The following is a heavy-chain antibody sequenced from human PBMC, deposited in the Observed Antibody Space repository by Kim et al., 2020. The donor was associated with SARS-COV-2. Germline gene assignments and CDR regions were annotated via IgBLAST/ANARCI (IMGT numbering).Heavy chain of an antibody. CDR1: GYTFTSYG. J-gene: IGHJ4*02. CDR3: ARGVYYYDSSGYYYLFDY. D-gene: IGHD3-22*01. CDR2: ISAYNGNT. Sequence: ASVKVSCKASGYTFTSYGISWVRQAPGQGLEWMGWISAYNGNTNYAQKLQGRVTMTTDTSTSTAYMELRSLRSDDTAVYYCARGVYYYDSSGYYYLFDYWGQGTLVTVSS. V-gene: IGHV1-18*01.